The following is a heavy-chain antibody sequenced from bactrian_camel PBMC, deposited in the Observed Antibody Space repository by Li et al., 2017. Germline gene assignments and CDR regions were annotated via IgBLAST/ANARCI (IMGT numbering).Heavy chain of an antibody. Sequence: DVQLVESGGGSVQPGGSLRLSCAASGYTVSSYCMGWFRQAPGKEREGVAAIDSDGSTNYADSVKGRFTISPPSPLEGNRRTHYLQMTDLKPEDSGTYYCATKWCDSCSSPYCYTTRDDRAYWGQGTQVTVS. CDR1: GYTVSSYC. CDR3: TYYCATKWCDSCSSPYCYTTRDDRAY. CDR2: IDSDGST. V-gene: IGHV3S67*01. J-gene: IGHJ4*01. D-gene: IGHD3*01.